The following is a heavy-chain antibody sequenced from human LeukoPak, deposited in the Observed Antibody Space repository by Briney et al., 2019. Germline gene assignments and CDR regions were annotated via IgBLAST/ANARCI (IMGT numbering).Heavy chain of an antibody. CDR3: ARDFTWIQLWYLFDY. CDR2: ISYDGSNK. CDR1: GFTFSSYG. D-gene: IGHD5-18*01. V-gene: IGHV3-30*03. J-gene: IGHJ4*02. Sequence: GRSLRLSCAASGFTFSSYGMHWVRQAPGKGLEWVAVISYDGSNKYYADSVKGRFTISRDNSKNTLYLQMNSLRAEDTAVYYCARDFTWIQLWYLFDYWGQGTLVTVSS.